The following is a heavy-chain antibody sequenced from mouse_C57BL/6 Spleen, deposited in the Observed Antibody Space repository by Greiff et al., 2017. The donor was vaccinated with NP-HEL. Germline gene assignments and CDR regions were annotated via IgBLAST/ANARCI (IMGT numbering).Heavy chain of an antibody. CDR1: GFTFSDYY. D-gene: IGHD2-3*01. V-gene: IGHV5-12*01. CDR2: ISNGGGST. CDR3: ARDGYYEGYAMGY. Sequence: EVQLVESGGGLVQPGGSLKLSCAASGFTFSDYYMYWVRQTPEKRLEWVAYISNGGGSTYYPDTVKGRFTISRDNANNTLYLQMSRLKSEDTAMYYCARDGYYEGYAMGYWGKGTSVTVSS. J-gene: IGHJ4*01.